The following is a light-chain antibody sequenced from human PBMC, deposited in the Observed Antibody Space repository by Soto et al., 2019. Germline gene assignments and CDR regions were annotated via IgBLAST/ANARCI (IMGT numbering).Light chain of an antibody. V-gene: IGKV1-5*03. J-gene: IGKJ1*01. Sequence: DIQMPQSPSTLSASVGDRVTITCRASQTIDSWLAWYQQRPGKPPNLLIYKASTLASGVPSRFSGSGSGTEFTLTISSLQPEDFATYYCLQHNTYPRTFGQGTKVDIK. CDR1: QTIDSW. CDR2: KAS. CDR3: LQHNTYPRT.